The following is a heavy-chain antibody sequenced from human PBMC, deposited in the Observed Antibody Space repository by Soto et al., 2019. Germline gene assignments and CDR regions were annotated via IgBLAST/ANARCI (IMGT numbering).Heavy chain of an antibody. CDR1: GGSISSGDYY. V-gene: IGHV4-30-4*01. Sequence: QVQLQESGPGLVKPSQTLSLTCTVSGGSISSGDYYWSWIRQPPGKGLEWIGYIYYSGSTYYNPSLKSRVTISVDTSKNQFSLKLSSVTAADTAVYYCARESVVVTAIRKYYYYGMDVWGQGTTVTVSS. CDR3: ARESVVVTAIRKYYYYGMDV. J-gene: IGHJ6*02. D-gene: IGHD2-21*02. CDR2: IYYSGST.